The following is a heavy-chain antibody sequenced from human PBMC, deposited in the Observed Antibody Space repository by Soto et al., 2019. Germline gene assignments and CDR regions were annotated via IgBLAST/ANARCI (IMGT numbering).Heavy chain of an antibody. D-gene: IGHD3-9*01. Sequence: GESLKISCKGPGHLFNNHWIGWVRQTPGKGLEWMGLIFTRDSETKTSPSFQGHVSFSVDNSINTVYLQWTSLKTTDTGIYFCARGYFERLYFDQWGRGTLVTVSS. CDR1: GHLFNNHW. V-gene: IGHV5-51*01. CDR3: ARGYFERLYFDQ. J-gene: IGHJ4*02. CDR2: IFTRDSET.